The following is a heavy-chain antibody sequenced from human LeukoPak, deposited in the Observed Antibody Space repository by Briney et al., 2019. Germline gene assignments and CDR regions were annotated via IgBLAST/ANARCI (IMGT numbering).Heavy chain of an antibody. CDR1: GFTFSSYA. Sequence: GGSLRLSCAASGFTFSSYAMSWVRQAPGKGLEWVSAISGSGGSTYYADSVKGRFTISSDNSKNTLYLQMNSLRAEDTAVYYCAKGTFWSGYYADYFDYWGQGTLVTVSS. D-gene: IGHD3-3*01. CDR2: ISGSGGST. V-gene: IGHV3-23*01. CDR3: AKGTFWSGYYADYFDY. J-gene: IGHJ4*02.